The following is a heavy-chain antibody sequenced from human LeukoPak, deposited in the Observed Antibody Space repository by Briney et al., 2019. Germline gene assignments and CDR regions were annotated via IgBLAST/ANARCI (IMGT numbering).Heavy chain of an antibody. Sequence: SETLSLTCAVSGGSISSGDYYWSWIRQPPGKGLEWIGYIYYSGSTYYNPSLKSRVTISVDTSKNQFSLKLSSVTAADTAVYYCARDMPDYYGSGSLMEDAFDIWGQGTMVTVSS. D-gene: IGHD3-10*01. J-gene: IGHJ3*02. CDR1: GGSISSGDYY. CDR2: IYYSGST. V-gene: IGHV4-30-4*01. CDR3: ARDMPDYYGSGSLMEDAFDI.